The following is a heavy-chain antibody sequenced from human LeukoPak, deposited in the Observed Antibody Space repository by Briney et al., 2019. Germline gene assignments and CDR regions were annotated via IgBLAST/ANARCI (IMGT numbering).Heavy chain of an antibody. V-gene: IGHV1-69*04. D-gene: IGHD2-15*01. CDR3: AREDCSGGSCYSDWAY. Sequence: GASVKVSCKASGGTFSSCAISWVRQAPGQGLEWMGRIIPIFGIANYAQKFQGRVTITADKSTSTAYMELSSLRSEDTAVYYCAREDCSGGSCYSDWAYWDQGTLVTDSS. CDR1: GGTFSSCA. J-gene: IGHJ4*02. CDR2: IIPIFGIA.